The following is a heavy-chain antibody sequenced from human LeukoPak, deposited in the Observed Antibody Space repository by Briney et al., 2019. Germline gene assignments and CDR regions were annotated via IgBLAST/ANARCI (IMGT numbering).Heavy chain of an antibody. V-gene: IGHV3-53*01. Sequence: GGSLRLSCAASGFTVSSNYMSWVRQAPGKGLEWVSVIYSGGSTYYADSVKGRFTISRDNSKNTLYLQMNSLRAEDTAVYYCARSLYCFNDRCYKPSWFDLWGQGTLVTVSS. CDR3: ARSLYCFNDRCYKPSWFDL. D-gene: IGHD2-15*01. CDR2: IYSGGST. J-gene: IGHJ5*02. CDR1: GFTVSSNY.